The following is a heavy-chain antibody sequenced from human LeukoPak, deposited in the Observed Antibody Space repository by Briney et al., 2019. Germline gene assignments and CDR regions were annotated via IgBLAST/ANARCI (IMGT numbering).Heavy chain of an antibody. CDR1: GFTFSSYA. D-gene: IGHD3-10*01. V-gene: IGHV3-23*01. J-gene: IGHJ4*02. CDR2: ISGSGGAT. CDR3: ARDGSLGDYGDY. Sequence: GGSLRLSCAASGFTFSSYAMSWVRQAPGKGLEWISGISGSGGATHYADSVKGRFTISRDNSKNTLYLQMNSLRAEDTAVYYCARDGSLGDYGDYWGQGTLVTVSS.